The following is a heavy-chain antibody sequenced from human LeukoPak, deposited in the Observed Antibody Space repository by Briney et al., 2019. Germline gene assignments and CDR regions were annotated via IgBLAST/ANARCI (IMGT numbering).Heavy chain of an antibody. CDR2: IYSGGST. CDR3: ARGFADEYCSSTSCYVFDY. CDR1: GFTVSSNY. D-gene: IGHD2-2*01. J-gene: IGHJ4*02. V-gene: IGHV3-53*01. Sequence: GSLRLSCAASGFTVSSNYMSWVRQAPGKGLEWVSVIYSGGSTYYADSVKGRFTISRDNSKNTLYLQMNSLRAEDTAVYYCARGFADEYCSSTSCYVFDYWGQGTLVTVSS.